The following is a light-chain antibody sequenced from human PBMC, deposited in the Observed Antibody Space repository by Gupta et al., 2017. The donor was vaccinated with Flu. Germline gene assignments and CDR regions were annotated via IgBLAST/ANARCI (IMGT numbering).Light chain of an antibody. CDR3: HQRSTSRM. Sequence: EAVLTQSPGTLSLSPGERSTLSCRASKSINNYIAWYQQKPGQAPRLIIYDASNRAAGTPSWFGGGGETKDFAPTSSGREDEASAYYYQHQRSTSRMFGQGTKVEIK. V-gene: IGKV3-11*01. J-gene: IGKJ1*01. CDR2: DAS. CDR1: KSINNY.